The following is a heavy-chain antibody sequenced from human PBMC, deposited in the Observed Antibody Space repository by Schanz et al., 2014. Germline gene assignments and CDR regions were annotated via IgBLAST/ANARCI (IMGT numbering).Heavy chain of an antibody. CDR1: GFTFSDHY. V-gene: IGHV3-72*01. J-gene: IGHJ3*02. CDR2: TRNKVHSYTT. D-gene: IGHD2-15*01. CDR3: ASVLYSTGGPDDAFDI. Sequence: EVQLVESGGGLVQPGGSLRLSCAASGFTFSDHYMDWVRQAPGKGLEWVGRTRNKVHSYTTEYAASVKGRFTISRDDSNNSMYLPINSLNTEDTAVYSCASVLYSTGGPDDAFDIWGQGTMVTVSS.